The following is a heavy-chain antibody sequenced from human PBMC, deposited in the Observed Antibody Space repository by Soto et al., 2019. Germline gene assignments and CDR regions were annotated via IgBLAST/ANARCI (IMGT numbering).Heavy chain of an antibody. CDR3: AKNLADYGVPEAPTSVGV. D-gene: IGHD4-17*01. CDR1: GASVSSTNW. J-gene: IGHJ6*02. V-gene: IGHV4-4*02. CDR2: IFPSGRT. Sequence: QVQLQESGPGLVKSLGTLSLTCAVSGASVSSTNWWTWVRQPPGRGLEWIGEIFPSGRTNYNPSLQSRVIMSLDKSKNHFSLKLSSVTAADTAVYYCAKNLADYGVPEAPTSVGVWGQGTTVTVSS.